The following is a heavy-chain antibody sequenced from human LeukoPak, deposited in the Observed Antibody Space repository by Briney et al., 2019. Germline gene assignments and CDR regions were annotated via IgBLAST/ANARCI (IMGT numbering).Heavy chain of an antibody. CDR3: ARGPLGELSFLDY. CDR2: MYYSGST. CDR1: GDSISSSDYY. J-gene: IGHJ4*02. V-gene: IGHV4-39*07. Sequence: SETLSLTCTVSGDSISSSDYYWGWIRQPPGEGLEWIASMYYSGSTYYNPSLKSRVTISVDTSKNQFSLKLSSVTAADTAVYYCARGPLGELSFLDYWGQGTLVTVSS. D-gene: IGHD3-16*02.